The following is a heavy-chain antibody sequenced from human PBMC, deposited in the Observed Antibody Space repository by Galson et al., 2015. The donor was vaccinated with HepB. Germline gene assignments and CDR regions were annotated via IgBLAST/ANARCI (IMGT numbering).Heavy chain of an antibody. CDR3: ARHFDSSGWHYGMDV. V-gene: IGHV5-10-1*01. Sequence: QSGAEVKKPGESLRISCKGSGYSFTSYWISWVRQMPGKGLEWMGRIDPSDSYTNYSPSFQGHVTISADKSISTAYLQWSSLKASDTAMYYCARHFDSSGWHYGMDVWGQGTTVTVSS. D-gene: IGHD6-19*01. CDR2: IDPSDSYT. CDR1: GYSFTSYW. J-gene: IGHJ6*02.